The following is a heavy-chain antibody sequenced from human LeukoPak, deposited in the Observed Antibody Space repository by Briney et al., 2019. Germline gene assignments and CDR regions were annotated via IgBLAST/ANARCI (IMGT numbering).Heavy chain of an antibody. V-gene: IGHV1-8*01. J-gene: IGHJ4*02. Sequence: ASVRVSCKASGYTFTSYDINWVRQATGQGLEWMGWMNHKSGNTGYAQKFQGRGTMTSNTSISTAYMELSSLRSEDPAVYYCASGGYDILTVYYYFDYWGQGTLVTVSS. CDR2: MNHKSGNT. D-gene: IGHD3-9*01. CDR1: GYTFTSYD. CDR3: ASGGYDILTVYYYFDY.